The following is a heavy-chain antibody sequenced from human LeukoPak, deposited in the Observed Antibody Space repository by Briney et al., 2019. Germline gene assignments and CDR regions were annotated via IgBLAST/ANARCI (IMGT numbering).Heavy chain of an antibody. V-gene: IGHV4-59*01. CDR2: IFYSVNT. CDR3: AREPGGTYYDSSGHPVYWFFDL. Sequence: ASVRLSCAASGFTFSSYAMHWVRQAPGKGLEWIAYIFYSVNTNNNPSLMRRATISVDTSKNQCSLKLSSVTAADTAVYYCAREPGGTYYDSSGHPVYWFFDLWGRGTLAT. J-gene: IGHJ2*01. CDR1: GFTFSSYA. D-gene: IGHD3-22*01.